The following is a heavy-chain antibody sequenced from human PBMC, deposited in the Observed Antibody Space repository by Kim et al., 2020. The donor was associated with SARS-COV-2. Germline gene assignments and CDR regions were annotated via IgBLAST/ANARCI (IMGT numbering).Heavy chain of an antibody. V-gene: IGHV1-69*13. CDR3: AIYRKGDYYDSSGYFYYYYGMDV. D-gene: IGHD3-22*01. J-gene: IGHJ6*02. CDR1: GGTFSSYA. Sequence: SVKVSCKASGGTFSSYAISWVRQAPGQGLEWMGGIIPIFGTANYAQKFQGRVTITADESTSTAYMELSSLRSEDTAVYYCAIYRKGDYYDSSGYFYYYYGMDVWGQGTTVTVSS. CDR2: IIPIFGTA.